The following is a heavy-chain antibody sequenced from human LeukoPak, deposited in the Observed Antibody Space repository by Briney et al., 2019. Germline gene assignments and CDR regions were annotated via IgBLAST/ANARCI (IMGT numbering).Heavy chain of an antibody. Sequence: SDTLSLTCSVPSRFLSRYYWTWIRQPPGKGLEWIGYIFYSGSTNYNPSLKSRVTISVDTSKNQFSLGLSSVTAADTAVYYCARGPTRYYFDCWGQGILFTVSS. CDR2: IFYSGST. V-gene: IGHV4-59*07. CDR3: ARGPTRYYFDC. CDR1: SRFLSRYY. J-gene: IGHJ4*02. D-gene: IGHD4-17*01.